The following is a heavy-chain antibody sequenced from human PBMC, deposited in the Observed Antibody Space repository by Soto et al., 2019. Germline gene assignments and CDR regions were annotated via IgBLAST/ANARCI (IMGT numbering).Heavy chain of an antibody. J-gene: IGHJ4*02. CDR3: AKSLSALFSLGDFKY. D-gene: IGHD2-21*01. CDR2: ISGSGTST. V-gene: IGHV3-23*01. CDR1: GFTFSSYA. Sequence: LRLSCAASGFTFSSYALNWVRQAPGKGLEWVAEISGSGTSTYYAPSVKGRFIISSDSSKSSLYQLMYSMRAEDTAIYYCAKSLSALFSLGDFKYWGQGALVTVSS.